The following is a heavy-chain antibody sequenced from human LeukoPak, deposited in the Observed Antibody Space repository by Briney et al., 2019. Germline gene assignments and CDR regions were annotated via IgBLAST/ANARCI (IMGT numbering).Heavy chain of an antibody. Sequence: ASVKVSCKASGYTFTSYGISWVRRAPGQGLEWMGWISAYNGNTNYAQKLQGRVTMTTDTSTSTAYMELRSLRSDDTAVYYCARDRTRIQAGTPAYWGQGTLVTVSS. CDR1: GYTFTSYG. CDR3: ARDRTRIQAGTPAY. CDR2: ISAYNGNT. J-gene: IGHJ4*02. V-gene: IGHV1-18*01. D-gene: IGHD6-13*01.